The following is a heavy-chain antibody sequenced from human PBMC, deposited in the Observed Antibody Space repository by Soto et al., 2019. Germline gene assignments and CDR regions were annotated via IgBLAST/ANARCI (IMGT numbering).Heavy chain of an antibody. CDR1: GGSISSHY. D-gene: IGHD7-27*01. V-gene: IGHV4-59*11. Sequence: QVQLQESGPGLVKPSETLSVTCSVSGGSISSHYWSWIRQSPGKGLEWIGYIHSSGITNYNPSLKSRVSISLDTSKNQFSLKVTSVTAADTAVYYCAKTGMDAFDIWGQGTMVTVSS. CDR2: IHSSGIT. J-gene: IGHJ3*02. CDR3: AKTGMDAFDI.